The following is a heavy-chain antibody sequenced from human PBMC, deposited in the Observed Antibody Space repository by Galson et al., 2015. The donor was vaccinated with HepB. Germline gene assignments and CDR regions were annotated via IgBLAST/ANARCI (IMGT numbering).Heavy chain of an antibody. CDR2: INTNTGNP. Sequence: SVKVSCKASGYTFTSYTMNWVRQAPGQGLEWMGWINTNTGNPTYAQGFTGRFVFSLDTSVSTAYLQISSLKAEDTAVYYCARVYDSSGYLPNWFDPWGQGTLVTVSP. D-gene: IGHD3-22*01. V-gene: IGHV7-4-1*02. CDR1: GYTFTSYT. J-gene: IGHJ5*02. CDR3: ARVYDSSGYLPNWFDP.